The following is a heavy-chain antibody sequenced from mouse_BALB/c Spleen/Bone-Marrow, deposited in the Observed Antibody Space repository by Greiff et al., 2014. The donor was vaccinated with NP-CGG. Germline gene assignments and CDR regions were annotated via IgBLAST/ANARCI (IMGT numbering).Heavy chain of an antibody. CDR2: INPYNDGT. V-gene: IGHV1-14*01. D-gene: IGHD1-1*01. CDR1: GYTFTSYV. Sequence: EVNLVESGPELVKPGASVKMSCKASGYTFTSYVMHWVKQKPGQGLEWIGYINPYNDGTKYNEKFKGKATLTSDKSSSTAYMELSSLTSEDSAVYYSARGITTVVPDAMDYWGQGTSVTVSA. J-gene: IGHJ4*01. CDR3: ARGITTVVPDAMDY.